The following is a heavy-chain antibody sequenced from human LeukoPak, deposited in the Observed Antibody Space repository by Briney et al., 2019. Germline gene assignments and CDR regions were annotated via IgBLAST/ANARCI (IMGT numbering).Heavy chain of an antibody. CDR1: GFTFSSSW. CDR3: ATAGNFYFDY. J-gene: IGHJ4*02. Sequence: PGGSLRLSCEASGFTFSSSWIHWVRQAPGKGLVWVSRINPDGSVTNYADSVKDRFTISRDNAKNTLFLQMNSLRAEDTAVYYYATAGNFYFDYWGQGTLVTVSS. V-gene: IGHV3-74*01. CDR2: INPDGSVT. D-gene: IGHD1-1*01.